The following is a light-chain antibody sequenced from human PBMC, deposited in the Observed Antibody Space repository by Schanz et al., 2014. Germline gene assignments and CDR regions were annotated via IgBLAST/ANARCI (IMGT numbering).Light chain of an antibody. Sequence: QSALTQPPSASGSPGQSVTISCTGTSSDVGAYNYVSWYQQHPGKAPKLMIFQVNSRPSGVPDRFSGSKSGNTASLTISGLQAEDETDYYCQSYDRSLNAWVFGGGTKLTVL. CDR3: QSYDRSLNAWV. CDR2: QVN. J-gene: IGLJ3*02. V-gene: IGLV2-8*01. CDR1: SSDVGAYNY.